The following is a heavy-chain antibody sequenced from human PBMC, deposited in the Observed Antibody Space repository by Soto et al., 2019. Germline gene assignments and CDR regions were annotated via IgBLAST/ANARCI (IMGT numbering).Heavy chain of an antibody. CDR1: GESISSSSYY. CDR3: ARQRTTVVTQAYFDH. D-gene: IGHD2-21*02. CDR2: IYYSGRT. Sequence: SETLSLTCIVSGESISSSSYYWGWIRQPPGKGLEWIGSIYYSGRTYYNPSLKSRVTISIDTSKNQFSLKLSSVTATDTAVYYCARQRTTVVTQAYFDHWGQGATVTVSS. V-gene: IGHV4-39*01. J-gene: IGHJ4*02.